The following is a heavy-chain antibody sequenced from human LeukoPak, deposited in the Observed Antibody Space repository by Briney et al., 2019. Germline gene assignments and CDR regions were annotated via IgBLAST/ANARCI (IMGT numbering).Heavy chain of an antibody. CDR2: IRGSGDRT. CDR1: GFTFSSYA. CDR3: AKVLTAYYYDSSGYP. V-gene: IGHV3-23*01. D-gene: IGHD3-22*01. Sequence: GGSLRLSCAASGFTFSSYAMSWVRQAPGKGLEWVSAIRGSGDRTYYADSVKGRFTISRDNSKNTLYLQMNSLRAEDTAIYYCAKVLTAYYYDSSGYPWGQGTLVTVSS. J-gene: IGHJ4*02.